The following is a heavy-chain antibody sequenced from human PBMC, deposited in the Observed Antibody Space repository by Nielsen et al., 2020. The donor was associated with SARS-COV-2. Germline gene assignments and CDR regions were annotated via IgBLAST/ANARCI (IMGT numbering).Heavy chain of an antibody. D-gene: IGHD3-3*01. CDR2: ISPSNGKT. Sequence: ASVKVSCKASGYTFTSNDITWVRQAPGQGLEWMGRISPSNGKTKYAQRLQGRVTMTTDTSTSTAYMELRSLRSDDTAVYYCARVLVIGYDFWSGFDYWGQGTLVTVSS. CDR3: ARVLVIGYDFWSGFDY. CDR1: GYTFTSND. V-gene: IGHV1-18*04. J-gene: IGHJ4*02.